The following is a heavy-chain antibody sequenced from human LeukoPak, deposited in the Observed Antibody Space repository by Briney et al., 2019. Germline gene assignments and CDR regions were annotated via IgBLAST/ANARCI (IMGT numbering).Heavy chain of an antibody. CDR1: GFTFSSYA. CDR3: AKARYSIAAAGNYFDY. J-gene: IGHJ4*02. D-gene: IGHD6-13*01. CDR2: ISGSGGST. V-gene: IGHV3-23*01. Sequence: GGSLRLSCAASGFTFSSYAMSWVRQAPGKGLEWVSAISGSGGSTYYADSVKGRFTISRDNSKNTLYLQMNSLRAEDTAVYYCAKARYSIAAAGNYFDYWGQGTLATVSS.